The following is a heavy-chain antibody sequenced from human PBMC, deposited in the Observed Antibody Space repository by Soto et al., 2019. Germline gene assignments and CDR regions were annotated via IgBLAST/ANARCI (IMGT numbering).Heavy chain of an antibody. CDR1: GGSISSSSYY. V-gene: IGHV4-39*02. CDR3: ARDYYDRSGYYATFDY. D-gene: IGHD3-22*01. J-gene: IGHJ4*02. Sequence: SETLSRTCTVSGGSISSSSYYWGWIRQPPGKGLEWIGSIYYSGSTYYNPSLKGRVTISVDTSKNQFSLKLSSVTAADTAVYYCARDYYDRSGYYATFDYWGQGTLVTVSS. CDR2: IYYSGST.